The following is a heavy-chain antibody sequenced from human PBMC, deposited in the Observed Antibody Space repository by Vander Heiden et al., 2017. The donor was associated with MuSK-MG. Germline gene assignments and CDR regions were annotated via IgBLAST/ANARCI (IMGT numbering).Heavy chain of an antibody. CDR1: GGSISSSSYY. Sequence: QLQLQESGPGLVKPSETLSLTCTVSGGSISSSSYYWGWIRQPPGKGLEWIGSIYYSGSTYYNPSLKSRVTISVDTSKNQFSLKLSSVTAADTAVYYCASRRERITMIVEGAFDIWGQGTMVTVSS. V-gene: IGHV4-39*01. D-gene: IGHD3-22*01. CDR3: ASRRERITMIVEGAFDI. J-gene: IGHJ3*02. CDR2: IYYSGST.